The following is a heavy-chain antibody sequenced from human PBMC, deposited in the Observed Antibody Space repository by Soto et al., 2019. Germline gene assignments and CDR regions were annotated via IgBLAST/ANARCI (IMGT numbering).Heavy chain of an antibody. CDR3: ARSEEDSDYYYYGMDV. J-gene: IGHJ6*02. CDR2: TYYRSRWYS. D-gene: IGHD2-15*01. Sequence: PSQTLSLTCVGSGDTVSSNSVAWNWVRQSPSRGLEWLGRTYYRSRWYSDYAVSVRSRIDINADTSKNQASLQLNSVTPEDTAVYYCARSEEDSDYYYYGMDVWGQGTTVTVSS. CDR1: GDTVSSNSVA. V-gene: IGHV6-1*01.